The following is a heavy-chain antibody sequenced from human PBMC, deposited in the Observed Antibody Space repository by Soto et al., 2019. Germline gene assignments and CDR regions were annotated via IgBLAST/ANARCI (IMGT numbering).Heavy chain of an antibody. Sequence: DVQGVESGGGLIQPGGSLRLSCAASGFIVNGKKYLTWVRQAPGKGLEWLSAVYSDDGTFYADSVKGRFTDSLDTVKNTVYFQMNSLKSDDSGVYYCATWRRREQAFDVWGRWTRVTASA. V-gene: IGHV3-66*01. CDR2: VYSDDGT. J-gene: IGHJ3*01. CDR3: ATWRRREQAFDV. CDR1: GFIVNGKKY.